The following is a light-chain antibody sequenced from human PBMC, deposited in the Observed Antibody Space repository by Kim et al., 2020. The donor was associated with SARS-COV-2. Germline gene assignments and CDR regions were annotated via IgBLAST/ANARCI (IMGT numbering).Light chain of an antibody. J-gene: IGKJ4*01. V-gene: IGKV3-11*01. Sequence: PADASTPSCRASHSLSISLACYQHPRGQAPRLLIYDPAIRAPGIPDRFCGSDSWTDFAPTIGGLDPEDSGVYFCQQHSKWPPAPSFGGGTRVDIK. CDR2: DPA. CDR3: QQHSKWPPAPS. CDR1: HSLSIS.